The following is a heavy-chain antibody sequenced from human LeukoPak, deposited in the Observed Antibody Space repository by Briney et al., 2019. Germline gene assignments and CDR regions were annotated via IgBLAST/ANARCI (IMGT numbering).Heavy chain of an antibody. D-gene: IGHD3-22*01. J-gene: IGHJ4*02. V-gene: IGHV3-74*01. Sequence: GGSLRLSCAASGFTFSSYWMHWVRQAPGKGLVWVSRINSDGSSTSYADSVKGRFTISRDNAKNTLYLQMNSLRAEDTAVYYCARDTGSLSSGYYYGYWGQGTLVTVSS. CDR2: INSDGSST. CDR1: GFTFSSYW. CDR3: ARDTGSLSSGYYYGY.